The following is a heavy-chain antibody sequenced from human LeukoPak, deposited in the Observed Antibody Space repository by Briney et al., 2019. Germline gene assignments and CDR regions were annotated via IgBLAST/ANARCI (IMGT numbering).Heavy chain of an antibody. CDR2: ISSSSSYI. CDR1: GFTFSSDS. J-gene: IGHJ3*02. D-gene: IGHD3-22*01. V-gene: IGHV3-21*01. CDR3: ARGPVFRGIVVVIGAFDI. Sequence: GGSLRLSCAASGFTFSSDSMNWVRQAPGKGLEWVSSISSSSSYIYYADSVKGRFTISRDNAKNSLYLQMNSLRAEDTAVYYCARGPVFRGIVVVIGAFDIWGQGTMVTVSS.